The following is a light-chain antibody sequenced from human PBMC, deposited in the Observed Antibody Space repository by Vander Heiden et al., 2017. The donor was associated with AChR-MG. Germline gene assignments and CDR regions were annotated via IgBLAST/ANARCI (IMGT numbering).Light chain of an antibody. CDR2: WAS. CDR1: QRVLYSSNNKNY. Sequence: IVMTQSPDSLAVSLGERATNNCKSSQRVLYSSNNKNYLAWYQQKPGQPPKLLIYWASTRQPGVPDRFSGSGSGTDFTLTISSLRAEDVAVYYCQQFYSTPLTFGGGTKVEIK. CDR3: QQFYSTPLT. V-gene: IGKV4-1*01. J-gene: IGKJ4*01.